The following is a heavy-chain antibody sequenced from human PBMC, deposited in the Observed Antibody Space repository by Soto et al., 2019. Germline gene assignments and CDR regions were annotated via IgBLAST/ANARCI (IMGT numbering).Heavy chain of an antibody. J-gene: IGHJ4*02. D-gene: IGHD5-12*01. Sequence: PSETLSLTCTVSGGSINTYNLFWAWVRQPPGKGLEWIASIYYSGNLYYNPSLKSRVTISIDTSKNQVSLELSSVTAADTAVYYCARIRAYSGYDWGSDYWGQGTLVTVSS. CDR2: IYYSGNL. CDR1: GGSINTYNLF. CDR3: ARIRAYSGYDWGSDY. V-gene: IGHV4-39*01.